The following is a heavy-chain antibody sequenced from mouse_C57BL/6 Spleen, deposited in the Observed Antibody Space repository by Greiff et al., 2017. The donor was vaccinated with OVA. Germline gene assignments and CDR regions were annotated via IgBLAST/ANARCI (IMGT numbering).Heavy chain of an antibody. CDR2: IDPSDSYT. J-gene: IGHJ3*01. V-gene: IGHV1-59*01. Sequence: QVQLQQPGAELVRPGTSVKLSCKASGYTFTSYWMHWVKQRPGQGLEWIGVIDPSDSYTNYNQKFKGKATLTVDTSSSTAYMQLSSLTSEDSAVYYCARSGYDSSWFAYWGQGTLVTVSA. D-gene: IGHD2-4*01. CDR1: GYTFTSYW. CDR3: ARSGYDSSWFAY.